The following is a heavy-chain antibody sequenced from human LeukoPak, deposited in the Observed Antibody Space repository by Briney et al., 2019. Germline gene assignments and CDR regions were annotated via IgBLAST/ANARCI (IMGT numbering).Heavy chain of an antibody. Sequence: GASVKVSCKASGYTFTSYGISWVRQAPGQGLEWMGWISAYNGNTNYAQKLQGRVTMTTDTSTSTAYMELRSLRSDDTAVYYCARDRTYYGSGKRIRFDPWGQGTLVTVSS. CDR3: ARDRTYYGSGKRIRFDP. D-gene: IGHD3-10*01. J-gene: IGHJ5*02. V-gene: IGHV1-18*01. CDR2: ISAYNGNT. CDR1: GYTFTSYG.